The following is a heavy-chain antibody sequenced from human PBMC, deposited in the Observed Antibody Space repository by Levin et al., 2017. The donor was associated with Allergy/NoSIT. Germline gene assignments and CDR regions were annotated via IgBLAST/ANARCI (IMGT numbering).Heavy chain of an antibody. Sequence: PGGSLRLSCAASGFAFNRFGMNWVRQAPGKGLEWVSSISSRTSYIYYADSVKGRFTISRDSAKNSLYLQMNSLRAEDTAVYYCARDLDSGYSYFDYWGQGTLVTVSS. D-gene: IGHD5-12*01. CDR3: ARDLDSGYSYFDY. CDR2: ISSRTSYI. J-gene: IGHJ4*02. V-gene: IGHV3-21*01. CDR1: GFAFNRFG.